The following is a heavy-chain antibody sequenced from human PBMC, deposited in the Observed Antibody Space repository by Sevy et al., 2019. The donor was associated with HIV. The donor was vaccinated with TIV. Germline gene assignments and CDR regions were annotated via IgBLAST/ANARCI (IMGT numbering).Heavy chain of an antibody. D-gene: IGHD3-10*01. CDR2: ITFDGRNK. J-gene: IGHJ3*02. CDR3: AKESLVRGIKTEAFDI. CDR1: GFIFRDYG. V-gene: IGHV3-30*02. Sequence: GGSLRLSCAASGFIFRDYGMHWVRQAPGKGLEWVTFITFDGRNKNYGHSVRGRFTISRDNAKNTLYVQMNSLRDEDTAVYYCAKESLVRGIKTEAFDIWGQGTMVTVS.